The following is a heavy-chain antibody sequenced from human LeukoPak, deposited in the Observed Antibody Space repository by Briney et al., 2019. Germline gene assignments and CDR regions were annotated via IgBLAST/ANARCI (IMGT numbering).Heavy chain of an antibody. CDR1: GFTFSNYG. V-gene: IGHV3-23*01. Sequence: GGALRLSYAGSGFTFSNYGMSWVRQAPGKGLEWVSAISGSGGSTYYADSVKGRFTISRDNSKNTLYLRMDGLRAEDTAVYSCAKERSPVPDPYFAYWGQGTLVTVSS. CDR2: ISGSGGST. J-gene: IGHJ4*02. CDR3: AKERSPVPDPYFAY. D-gene: IGHD2-2*01.